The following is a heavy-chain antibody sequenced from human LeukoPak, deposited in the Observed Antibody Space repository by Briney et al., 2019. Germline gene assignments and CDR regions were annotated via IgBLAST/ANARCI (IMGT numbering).Heavy chain of an antibody. V-gene: IGHV3-9*01. Sequence: QSGGSLRLSCAASGFTFGDHAMHWVRQAPGKGLEWVSGISWNSGSIGYADSVKGRFTISRDNARNSLYLQMNSLRAEDTAIYYCAMPRDGLAKSPSFDYWGQGTLVTVSS. CDR1: GFTFGDHA. D-gene: IGHD5-24*01. CDR2: ISWNSGSI. J-gene: IGHJ4*02. CDR3: AMPRDGLAKSPSFDY.